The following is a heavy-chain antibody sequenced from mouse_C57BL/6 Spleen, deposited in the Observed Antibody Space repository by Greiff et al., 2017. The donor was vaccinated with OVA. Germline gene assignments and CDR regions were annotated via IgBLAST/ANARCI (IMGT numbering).Heavy chain of an antibody. CDR3: ASSIYYGNFGLYFDV. J-gene: IGHJ1*03. Sequence: QVQLQQSGPELVKPGASVKISCKASGYAFSSSWMNWVKQRPGKGLEWIGRIYPGDGDTNYNGKFKGKATLTADKSSSTAYMQLSSLTSEDSAVYFCASSIYYGNFGLYFDVWGTGTTVTVSS. D-gene: IGHD2-1*01. CDR1: GYAFSSSW. CDR2: IYPGDGDT. V-gene: IGHV1-82*01.